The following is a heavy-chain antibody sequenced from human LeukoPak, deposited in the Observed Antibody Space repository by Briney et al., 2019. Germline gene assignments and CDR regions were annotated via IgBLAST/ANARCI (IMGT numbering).Heavy chain of an antibody. Sequence: ASVKVSCKSSGYTFTAYYIHWVRQAPGQGLEWMGWINPKSGGSKYAQQLQGRVTMTRDTSISTAYMELSGLRSDDTAVYFCASRYCNGGGCSNLLDFFDYWGQGALVTVSS. CDR1: GYTFTAYY. CDR2: INPKSGGS. D-gene: IGHD2-15*01. J-gene: IGHJ4*02. CDR3: ASRYCNGGGCSNLLDFFDY. V-gene: IGHV1-2*02.